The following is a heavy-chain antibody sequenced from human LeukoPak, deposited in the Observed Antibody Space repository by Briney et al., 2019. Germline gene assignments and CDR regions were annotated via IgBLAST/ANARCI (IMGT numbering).Heavy chain of an antibody. J-gene: IGHJ4*02. CDR2: IWYDGNEI. Sequence: GGSLRLSCAASGFTFRSSGMHWVRQTPGKGLEWVAFIWYDGNEIYYADSVKGRFTISRDNSKNTLYLQMNSLRAEDTAVYYCAKVYSAGWYPGYFDYWGQGTLVTVSS. D-gene: IGHD6-19*01. CDR3: AKVYSAGWYPGYFDY. V-gene: IGHV3-30*02. CDR1: GFTFRSSG.